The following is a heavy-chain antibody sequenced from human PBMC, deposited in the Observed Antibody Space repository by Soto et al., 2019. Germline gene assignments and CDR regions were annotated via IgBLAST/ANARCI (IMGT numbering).Heavy chain of an antibody. CDR3: TRGRGAAPAAANDY. D-gene: IGHD3-10*01. CDR2: INWNGENI. J-gene: IGHJ4*02. CDR1: VFTFDDYA. V-gene: IGHV3-9*01. Sequence: SLRLSCAAAVFTFDDYAMHWVRQAPGKGLEWVSSINWNGENIFYADSAKGRFTVSRDNAKNSLSLQMNSLRLEDTAFYYCTRGRGAAPAAANDYWGQGTLVTVSS.